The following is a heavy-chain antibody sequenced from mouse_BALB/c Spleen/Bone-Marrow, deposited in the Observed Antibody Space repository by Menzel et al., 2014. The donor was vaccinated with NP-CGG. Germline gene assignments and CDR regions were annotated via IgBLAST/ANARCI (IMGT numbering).Heavy chain of an antibody. CDR1: GFSLTNYG. J-gene: IGHJ4*01. CDR2: IWRDGNT. D-gene: IGHD2-10*02. Sequence: VKLVESGPGLVAPSQSLSITCTVSGFSLTNYGVHWVRQPPGKGLEWLVAIWRDGNTTYNSALKSRLSSSKDNSKSQVFLKMNSLQTDDTAMYYCARNPYGNYAMDYWGQETSVTVSS. V-gene: IGHV2-6*02. CDR3: ARNPYGNYAMDY.